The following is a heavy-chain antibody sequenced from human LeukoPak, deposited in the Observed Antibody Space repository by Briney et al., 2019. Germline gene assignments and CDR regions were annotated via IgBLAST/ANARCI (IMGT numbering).Heavy chain of an antibody. CDR1: GGTFSSYA. Sequence: ASVKVSCKASGGTFSSYAISWVRQAPGQGLEWMGGIIPIFGTANYAQKFQGRVTITADESTSTAYMELSSLRSEDTAVYYCARGQYCSSTSCWTPDFDYWGQGTLVTVSS. CDR3: ARGQYCSSTSCWTPDFDY. D-gene: IGHD2-2*01. CDR2: IIPIFGTA. V-gene: IGHV1-69*13. J-gene: IGHJ4*02.